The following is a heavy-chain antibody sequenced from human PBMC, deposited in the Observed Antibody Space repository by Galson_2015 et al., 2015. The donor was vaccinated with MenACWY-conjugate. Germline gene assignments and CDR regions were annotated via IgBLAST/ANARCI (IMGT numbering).Heavy chain of an antibody. D-gene: IGHD1-7*01. CDR2: ISNSGGST. Sequence: SLRLSCAASGFTFSNYVMSWVRQAPGKGLEWVSSISNSGGSTYYADAVKGRFTISRDNAKGTLYLQMNSLRAEDTAVYYCAKYRRSNWNYVGAYDYWGQGTLVTVSS. V-gene: IGHV3-23*01. CDR1: GFTFSNYV. J-gene: IGHJ4*02. CDR3: AKYRRSNWNYVGAYDY.